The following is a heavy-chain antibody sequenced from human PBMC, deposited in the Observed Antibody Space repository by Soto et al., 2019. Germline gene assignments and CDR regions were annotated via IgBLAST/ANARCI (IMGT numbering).Heavy chain of an antibody. CDR3: AKDKGPLAGFFDY. J-gene: IGHJ4*02. CDR2: ISGSGGST. V-gene: IGHV3-23*01. CDR1: GFTFSSYA. D-gene: IGHD2-15*01. Sequence: LSLTCAASGFTFSSYAMSWVRQAPGKGLEWVSAISGSGGSTYYADSVKGRFTISRDNSKNTLYLQMNSLRAEDTAVYYCAKDKGPLAGFFDYWGQGTLVTVSS.